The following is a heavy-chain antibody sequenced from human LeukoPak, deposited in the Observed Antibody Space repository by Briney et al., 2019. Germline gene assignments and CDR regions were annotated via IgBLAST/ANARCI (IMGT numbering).Heavy chain of an antibody. CDR2: INHSGST. CDR1: GGSFSGYY. V-gene: IGHV4-34*01. Sequence: SETLSLTCAVYGGSFSGYYWSWIRQPPGKGLEWIGEINHSGSTNYNPSLKSRVTISVDTSKNQSSLKLSSVTAADTAVYYCARGRLFDYWGQGTLVTVSS. J-gene: IGHJ4*02. CDR3: ARGRLFDY.